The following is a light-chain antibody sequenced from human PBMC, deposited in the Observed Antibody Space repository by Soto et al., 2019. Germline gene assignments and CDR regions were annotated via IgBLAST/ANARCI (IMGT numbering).Light chain of an antibody. CDR2: GAS. CDR1: QSVGSY. CDR3: QQRHSWPRT. V-gene: IGKV3-11*01. Sequence: EIVLIQSPATLSLSPGERATLSCRASQSVGSYLAWYQHKPGQAPRLLISGASNRATGIPARFSGSGSETDFTLTISSLEPEDSAVYYCQQRHSWPRTFGQGTKVDNK. J-gene: IGKJ1*01.